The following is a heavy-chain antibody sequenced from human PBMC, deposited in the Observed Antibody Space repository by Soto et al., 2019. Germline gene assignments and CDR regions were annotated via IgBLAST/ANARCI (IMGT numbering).Heavy chain of an antibody. CDR3: ACVAPTIFGAQFHQNLVDV. V-gene: IGHV3-11*06. Sequence: QVQLVQSGGGLVEPGGSLRLSCAASGFKFPDYHMTWIRQAQGKGLEWISYINSRGTYTTYADSVRGRFTVSRDNAKNSPYLQMDSLTGEDTAVYYCACVAPTIFGAQFHQNLVDVWGQGNIVTVAS. J-gene: IGHJ6*02. CDR1: GFKFPDYH. CDR2: INSRGTYT. D-gene: IGHD3-3*01.